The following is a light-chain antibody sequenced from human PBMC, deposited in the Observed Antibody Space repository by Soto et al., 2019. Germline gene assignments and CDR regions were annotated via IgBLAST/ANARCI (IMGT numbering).Light chain of an antibody. CDR3: SSYTSSSTPYVV. CDR1: SSDVGGYNY. Sequence: QSALTQPASVSGSPGQSITISCTGTSSDVGGYNYVSWYQQHPDKAPKLMIYEVSNRPSGVSNRFSGSKSGNTASLTISGLQAEDEADYYCSSYTSSSTPYVVFGGGTKPTVL. V-gene: IGLV2-14*01. CDR2: EVS. J-gene: IGLJ2*01.